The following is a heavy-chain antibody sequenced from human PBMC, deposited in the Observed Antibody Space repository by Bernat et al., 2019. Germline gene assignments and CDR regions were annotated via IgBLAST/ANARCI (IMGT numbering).Heavy chain of an antibody. D-gene: IGHD1-1*01. CDR2: INGDGTGT. CDR1: GFTFRDYW. CDR3: ARGGVPYAFEV. J-gene: IGHJ3*01. V-gene: IGHV3-74*01. Sequence: EVQLVESGGDLVQPGGSLRVSCAASGFTFRDYWMHWVRQAPGKGLVWISRINGDGTGTTHADSVKCRFTISRDNAKNTLYLQMNSLGAEDTAVYYCARGGVPYAFEVWGRGTTVTVSS.